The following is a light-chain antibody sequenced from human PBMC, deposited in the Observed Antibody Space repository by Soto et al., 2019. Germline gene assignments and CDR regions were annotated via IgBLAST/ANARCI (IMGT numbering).Light chain of an antibody. Sequence: QSALTQPASVSGSPGQAITISCTGTSSDVGAYNYVSWYQQHPGKAPKLLIYEVSDRPSGVSNRFSGSKSANTASLTISGHQAGDEAEYYCSSYTSSSTWLFGGGTQLTGL. CDR1: SSDVGAYNY. CDR2: EVS. CDR3: SSYTSSSTWL. J-gene: IGLJ2*01. V-gene: IGLV2-14*03.